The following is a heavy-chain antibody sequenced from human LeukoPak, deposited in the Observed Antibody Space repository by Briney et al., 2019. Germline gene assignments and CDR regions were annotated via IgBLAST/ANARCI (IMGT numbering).Heavy chain of an antibody. CDR1: GGTFSSYA. V-gene: IGHV1-69*13. CDR2: VIPIFGTA. J-gene: IGHJ3*02. D-gene: IGHD6-13*01. CDR3: ARGANRSWYAAFDI. Sequence: RWASVKVSCKASGGTFSSYAISWVRQAPGQGLEWMGGVIPIFGTANYAQKFQGRVTITADESTSTAYMELSSLRSEDTAVYYCARGANRSWYAAFDIWGQGTMVTVSS.